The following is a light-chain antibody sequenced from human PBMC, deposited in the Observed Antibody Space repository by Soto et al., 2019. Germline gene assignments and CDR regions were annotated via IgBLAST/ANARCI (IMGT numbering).Light chain of an antibody. Sequence: EIVVTQSPVTLSVSPGERATLSCRASQRVSSKLAWYQQKPGQAPRLLIYGASTRATGIPARFSGSGSGTEFTLSISSLQSEDFAVYYCQQYNNWPQTFGQGTKLEIK. CDR3: QQYNNWPQT. CDR1: QRVSSK. V-gene: IGKV3-15*01. J-gene: IGKJ2*01. CDR2: GAS.